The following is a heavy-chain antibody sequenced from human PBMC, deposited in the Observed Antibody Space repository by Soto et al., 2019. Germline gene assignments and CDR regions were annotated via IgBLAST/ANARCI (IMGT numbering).Heavy chain of an antibody. Sequence: ASVKVSCKASGGTFSSYTISWVRQAPGQGLEWMGRIIPILGIANYAQKFQDRVSITTDTSTKVAYMEMTTLKSDDTAVYYCAREGFYAAGRYSYGYSPPRHYGLDVWGQGTTVTVSS. J-gene: IGHJ6*02. CDR3: AREGFYAAGRYSYGYSPPRHYGLDV. D-gene: IGHD3-10*01. V-gene: IGHV1-69*04. CDR1: GGTFSSYT. CDR2: IIPILGIA.